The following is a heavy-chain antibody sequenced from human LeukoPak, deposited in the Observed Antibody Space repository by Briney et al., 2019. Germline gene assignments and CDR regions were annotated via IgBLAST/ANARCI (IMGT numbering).Heavy chain of an antibody. J-gene: IGHJ6*02. Sequence: GGSLRLSCAASGFTFSNYGMHWVRQAPGKGLEWVALIWYDGSNKYYTDSVKGRLTISRDNSKDTLFLQMNGLRTEDTAVYYCVPLGGLGYYQYGMDVWGRGTTVTVSS. CDR3: VPLGGLGYYQYGMDV. D-gene: IGHD3/OR15-3a*01. CDR1: GFTFSNYG. V-gene: IGHV3-33*01. CDR2: IWYDGSNK.